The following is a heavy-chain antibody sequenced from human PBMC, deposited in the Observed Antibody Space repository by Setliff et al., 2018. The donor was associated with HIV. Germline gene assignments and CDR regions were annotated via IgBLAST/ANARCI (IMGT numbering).Heavy chain of an antibody. Sequence: GGSLRLSCVASGFAFDNYWMDWVRQAPGKGLVWVSRITNDGTTTTYADSVKGRFIASTDNAKNSLFLQMNSLKAEDTAVYYCARAYNVYDYRFDSSGYDYWGQGTLVTVSS. CDR3: ARAYNVYDYRFDSSGYDY. D-gene: IGHD3-22*01. V-gene: IGHV3-74*01. CDR1: GFAFDNYW. J-gene: IGHJ4*02. CDR2: ITNDGTTT.